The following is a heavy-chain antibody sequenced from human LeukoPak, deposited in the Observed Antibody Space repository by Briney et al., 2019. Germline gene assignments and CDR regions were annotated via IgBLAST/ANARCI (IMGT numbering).Heavy chain of an antibody. J-gene: IGHJ4*02. V-gene: IGHV3-23*01. D-gene: IGHD6-6*01. Sequence: GGSLRLSCAASGFTFSSYVMIWVRQAPGEGLEWVSAISGSGGSTYYADSVKGRFTISRDNSKNTLYLQMNSLRAEDTAVYYCATQIAARGGWGQGTLVTVSS. CDR3: ATQIAARGG. CDR2: ISGSGGST. CDR1: GFTFSSYV.